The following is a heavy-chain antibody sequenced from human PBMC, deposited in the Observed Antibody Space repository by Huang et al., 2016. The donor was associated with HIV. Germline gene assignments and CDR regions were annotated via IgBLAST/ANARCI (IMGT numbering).Heavy chain of an antibody. Sequence: EVQLVESGGGLVQPGGALRLSCEASGFTFRSYWMSWVRQAPGKGLEWVANIKQDGSEKYYVDSVKGRFTITRDNVKNALYLQMYSLRVEDTAIYYCARGGAPYYDFWSGGHHYGMDVWGQGTTVTVSS. J-gene: IGHJ6*02. V-gene: IGHV3-7*04. CDR3: ARGGAPYYDFWSGGHHYGMDV. D-gene: IGHD3-3*01. CDR1: GFTFRSYW. CDR2: IKQDGSEK.